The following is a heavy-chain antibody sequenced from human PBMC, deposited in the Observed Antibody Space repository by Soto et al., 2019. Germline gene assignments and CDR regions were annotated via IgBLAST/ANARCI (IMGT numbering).Heavy chain of an antibody. CDR2: IHFSGST. CDR3: ARIPESHFSYYDSTSYYYLFDY. V-gene: IGHV4-59*01. CDR1: GGSISGYY. Sequence: SETLSLTCTVSGGSISGYYWSWIRQFPGKGLEWIGYIHFSGSTDYNPSLKSRVTISVDTSKDQFSLKLTSVTAADTAVYYCARIPESHFSYYDSTSYYYLFDYWGQGTLVTVSS. J-gene: IGHJ4*02. D-gene: IGHD3-22*01.